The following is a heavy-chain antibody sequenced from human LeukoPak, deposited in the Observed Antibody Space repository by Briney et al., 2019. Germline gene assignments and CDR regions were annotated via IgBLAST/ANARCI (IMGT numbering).Heavy chain of an antibody. V-gene: IGHV3-30*02. CDR2: IRYDGSNK. Sequence: GGSLRLSCAASGFTFSSYGMHWVRQAPGKGLEWVAFIRYDGSNKYYADSVKGRFTISRDNSKNTLYLQMNSLRAEDTAVYYCAKDCSSTSCYWGYWGQGTLVTVSS. J-gene: IGHJ4*02. D-gene: IGHD2-2*01. CDR1: GFTFSSYG. CDR3: AKDCSSTSCYWGY.